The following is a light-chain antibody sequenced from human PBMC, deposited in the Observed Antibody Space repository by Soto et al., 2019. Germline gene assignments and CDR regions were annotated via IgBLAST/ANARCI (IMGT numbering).Light chain of an antibody. J-gene: IGLJ3*02. CDR3: AAWEDSLNGWV. CDR2: GNN. CDR1: NSNIGSNT. V-gene: IGLV1-44*01. Sequence: QSVLTQPPSASGTPGQRVTISCSGSNSNIGSNTVNWNQQLPGAAPRLLIYGNNHRPSGAPDRFSGSKSGTSASLAISGLQSEDEADYFCAAWEDSLNGWVFGGGTKLTVL.